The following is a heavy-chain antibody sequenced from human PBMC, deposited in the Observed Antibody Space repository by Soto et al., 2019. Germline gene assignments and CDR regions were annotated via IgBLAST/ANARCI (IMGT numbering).Heavy chain of an antibody. Sequence: EVQVLESGGGLVQPGGSLRLSCVASGLLFSSHAMRWVRQGPGKGLEWVSGISGSGENKYYADYVKGRFTISRDKSKKTLYLKVNGMRAEDTAIYHCANTRTCGRRHQYYFGNWGQGTL. V-gene: IGHV3-23*01. D-gene: IGHD1-26*01. CDR3: ANTRTCGRRHQYYFGN. CDR2: ISGSGENK. J-gene: IGHJ4*02. CDR1: GLLFSSHA.